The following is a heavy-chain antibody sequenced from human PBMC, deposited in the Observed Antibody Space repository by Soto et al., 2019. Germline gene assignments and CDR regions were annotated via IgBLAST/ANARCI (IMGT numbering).Heavy chain of an antibody. Sequence: PSETLSLTCAVSGGSISSGGYSWSWIRQPPGKGLEWIGYIYHSGSTYYNPSLKSRVTISVDRSKKQFSLKLSSVTAADTAVYYCARDWMVRGVRGMDVWGQGTTVS. D-gene: IGHD3-10*01. CDR3: ARDWMVRGVRGMDV. CDR2: IYHSGST. J-gene: IGHJ6*02. V-gene: IGHV4-30-2*01. CDR1: GGSISSGGYS.